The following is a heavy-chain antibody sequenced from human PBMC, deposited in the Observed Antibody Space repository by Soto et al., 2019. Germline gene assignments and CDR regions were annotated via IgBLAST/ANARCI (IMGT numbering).Heavy chain of an antibody. D-gene: IGHD6-6*01. V-gene: IGHV4-31*03. Sequence: SETLSLTCTVSGGSISSGGYYWSWIRQHPGKGLEWIGYIYYSGSTYYNPSLKSRVTISVDTSKNQFSLKLSSVTAADTAVYYCARSSSSYYYYMYVWGKGTTVTVSS. CDR2: IYYSGST. J-gene: IGHJ6*03. CDR3: ARSSSSYYYYMYV. CDR1: GGSISSGGYY.